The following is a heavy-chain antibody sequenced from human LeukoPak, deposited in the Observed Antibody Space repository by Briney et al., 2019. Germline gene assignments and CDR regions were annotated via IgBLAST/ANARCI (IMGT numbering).Heavy chain of an antibody. CDR2: INHSGRT. CDR3: ARGVSRYFSSGYRFPYYFDY. J-gene: IGHJ4*02. Sequence: SETLSLTCAVYGGSFSGYYWRGSRQPPGEGREGRGAINHSGRTNYNPSLKRRGAISVDTSTNQFSLKLSSVTAADTAVYYCARGVSRYFSSGYRFPYYFDYWGQGTLVTVSS. D-gene: IGHD3-22*01. CDR1: GGSFSGYY. V-gene: IGHV4-34*01.